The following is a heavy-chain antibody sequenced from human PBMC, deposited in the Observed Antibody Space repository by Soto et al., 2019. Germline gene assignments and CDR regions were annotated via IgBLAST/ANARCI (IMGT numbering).Heavy chain of an antibody. CDR3: VRGGGGGQFDY. V-gene: IGHV3-11*06. CDR2: ISINSNYR. CDR1: GFSLSDFY. Sequence: LRLSCAASGFSLSDFYMSWIRQAPGKGLEWVSYISINSNYREYADSVKGRHTISRDNAKNSLFLQMNSLRGEDTAVYYCVRGGGGGQFDYWGQGTLVTVSS. J-gene: IGHJ4*02. D-gene: IGHD2-15*01.